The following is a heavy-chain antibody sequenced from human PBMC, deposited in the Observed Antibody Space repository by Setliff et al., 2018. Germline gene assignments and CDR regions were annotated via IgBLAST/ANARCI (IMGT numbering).Heavy chain of an antibody. CDR1: AFTFKNYW. J-gene: IGHJ6*03. CDR2: IFSDGGST. Sequence: PGGSLRLSCAASAFTFKNYWMHWVRRAPGEGLVWVSRIFSDGGSTNYADSVKGRFTISRDNVNNTLYLQMNSLRAEDTAVYYCAKGGGIEAGKYYMDVWGKGTMVTVSS. D-gene: IGHD6-13*01. CDR3: AKGGGIEAGKYYMDV. V-gene: IGHV3-74*01.